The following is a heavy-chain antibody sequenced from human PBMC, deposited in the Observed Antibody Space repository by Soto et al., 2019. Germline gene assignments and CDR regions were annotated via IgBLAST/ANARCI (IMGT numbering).Heavy chain of an antibody. CDR2: INTGGSPA. D-gene: IGHD1-26*01. Sequence: GGSLRLSCAASGFTFSSYGMHWIRQAPGKGLEWLSYINTGGSPAYYADSVKGRFTISTDIAKKSLYLQMDSLRADDTGVYYCATGGIYYETWGQGTLVTVSS. V-gene: IGHV3-48*04. CDR1: GFTFSSYG. CDR3: ATGGIYYET. J-gene: IGHJ5*02.